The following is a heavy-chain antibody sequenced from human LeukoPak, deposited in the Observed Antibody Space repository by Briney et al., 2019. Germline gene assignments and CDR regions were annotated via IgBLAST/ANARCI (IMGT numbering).Heavy chain of an antibody. CDR3: ARQSGGNTWPSDY. CDR1: GGSISSGSYY. Sequence: SETLSLTCTVSGGSISSGSYYWGWVRQPPRKGLEWIATISHSGSTYYNPSLKSRVTISLDTSQNQFSLKLSSVTAADTAVYYCARQSGGNTWPSDYWGQGTLVTVSS. V-gene: IGHV4-39*01. CDR2: ISHSGST. J-gene: IGHJ4*02. D-gene: IGHD1-26*01.